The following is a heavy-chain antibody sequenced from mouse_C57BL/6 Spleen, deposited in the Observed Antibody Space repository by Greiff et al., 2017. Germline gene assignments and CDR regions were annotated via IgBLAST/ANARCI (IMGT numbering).Heavy chain of an antibody. CDR1: GFTFSDYY. CDR2: INYDGSST. CDR3: ARDNYYGSSYYAMDY. J-gene: IGHJ4*01. V-gene: IGHV5-16*01. D-gene: IGHD1-1*01. Sequence: EVQLQESEGGLVQPGSSMKLSCTASGFTFSDYYMAWVRQVPEKGLEWVANINYDGSSTYYLDSLKSRFIISRDNAKNILYLQMSSLKSEDSATYYCARDNYYGSSYYAMDYWGQGTSVTVSS.